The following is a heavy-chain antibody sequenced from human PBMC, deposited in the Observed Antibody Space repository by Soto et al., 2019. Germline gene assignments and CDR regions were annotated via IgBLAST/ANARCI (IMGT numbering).Heavy chain of an antibody. V-gene: IGHV1-3*01. Sequence: GDSVKVSCKASGYTFTSYAMHWVRQAPGQRIEWMGWINAGNGNTNYSQKFQGRVTITRDTSASTTYNELNNLRSQDTTVYYCARVGRFFEWDSAFDIWGQGTMVNVSS. CDR2: INAGNGNT. D-gene: IGHD3-3*01. J-gene: IGHJ3*02. CDR1: GYTFTSYA. CDR3: ARVGRFFEWDSAFDI.